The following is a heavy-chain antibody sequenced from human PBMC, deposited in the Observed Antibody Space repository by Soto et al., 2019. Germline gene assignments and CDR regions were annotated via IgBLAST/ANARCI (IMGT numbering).Heavy chain of an antibody. J-gene: IGHJ6*03. V-gene: IGHV4-34*01. CDR2: INHSGST. CDR3: ARVGIPVGYYYYYIDV. Sequence: SETLSLTCPVYGRSLSGYYWSWIRQPPGKGLEWIGEINHSGSTNYNPSLKSRVTISVDTSKNQFSLKLSSVTAADTSVYFCARVGIPVGYYYYYIDVWGKGTTVTVA. D-gene: IGHD6-19*01. CDR1: GRSLSGYY.